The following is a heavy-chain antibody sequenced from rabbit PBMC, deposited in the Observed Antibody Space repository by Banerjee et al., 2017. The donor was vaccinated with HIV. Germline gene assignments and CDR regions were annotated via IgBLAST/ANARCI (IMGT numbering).Heavy chain of an antibody. CDR2: IAAGSSGST. J-gene: IGHJ3*01. CDR3: ARVAWYPFALDL. CDR1: GFSFSSSYW. V-gene: IGHV1S45*01. D-gene: IGHD7-1*01. Sequence: QQQLEESGGDLVKPEGSLTLTCKASGFSFSSSYWISWVRQAPGKGLEWIACIAAGSSGSTYYASWAKGRFTISKTSSTTVTLQMTSLTAADTATYFCARVAWYPFALDLWGQGTLVTVS.